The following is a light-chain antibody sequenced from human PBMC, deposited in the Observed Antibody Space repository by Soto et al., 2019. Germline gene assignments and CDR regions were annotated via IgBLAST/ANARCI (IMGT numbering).Light chain of an antibody. CDR1: SSDVGDYNY. CDR3: CSYTSSHTLYV. J-gene: IGLJ1*01. CDR2: DVT. Sequence: QSVLTQPASVSGSPGQSITISCTGTSSDVGDYNYISWYQQHPGKGPKLMIYDVTNRPSGVSNRFSGSKSGNTASLTISGLQAEDEADYYCCSYTSSHTLYVFGTGTKLTVL. V-gene: IGLV2-14*01.